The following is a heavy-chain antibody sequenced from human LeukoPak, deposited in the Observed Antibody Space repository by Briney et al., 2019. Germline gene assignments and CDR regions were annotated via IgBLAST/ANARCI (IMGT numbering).Heavy chain of an antibody. CDR1: VYTLTVFG. Sequence: ASVSVSSTPSVYTLTVFGISWVPQAPGQGLGWVGWITTYNGEKKYSEKFQGRVTMTTDTSTSTYYMEMTSLRTDDTAIYYCARDCSNGVCYPRDYWGQGTLVSVST. V-gene: IGHV1-18*01. CDR3: ARDCSNGVCYPRDY. CDR2: ITTYNGEK. J-gene: IGHJ4*02. D-gene: IGHD2-8*01.